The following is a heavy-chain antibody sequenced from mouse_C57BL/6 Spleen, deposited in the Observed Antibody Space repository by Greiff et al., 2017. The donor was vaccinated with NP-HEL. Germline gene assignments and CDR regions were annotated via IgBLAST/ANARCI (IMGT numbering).Heavy chain of an antibody. CDR1: GYTFTDYY. CDR2: VCPGSGIT. Sequence: VQLQPSGAELVKPGASVKISCKASGYTFTDYYINWVKQRPGQGLAWIVKVCPGSGITYYNEKCKGKAKLTADKASSTAYMQLSSLTSEDSAVYVCARSGGADYLDYWGQGTTLTVSS. J-gene: IGHJ2*01. V-gene: IGHV1-77*01. D-gene: IGHD6-1*01. CDR3: ARSGGADYLDY.